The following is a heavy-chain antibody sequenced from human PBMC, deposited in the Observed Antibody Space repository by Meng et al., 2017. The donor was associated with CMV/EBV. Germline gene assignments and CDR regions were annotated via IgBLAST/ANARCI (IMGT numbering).Heavy chain of an antibody. J-gene: IGHJ4*02. V-gene: IGHV3-23*01. CDR1: YA. Sequence: YAMSWVRQAPGKGLEWVSAISGSGGSTYYADSVKGRFTISRDNSKNTLYLQMNSLRAEDTAIYYCAKDFEQTSYYYDSSGYSPGLQWGQGTLVTVSS. D-gene: IGHD3-22*01. CDR2: ISGSGGST. CDR3: AKDFEQTSYYYDSSGYSPGLQ.